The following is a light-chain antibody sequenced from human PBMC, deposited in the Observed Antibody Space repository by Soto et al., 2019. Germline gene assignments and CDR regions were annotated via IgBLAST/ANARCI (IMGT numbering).Light chain of an antibody. V-gene: IGKV3-11*01. CDR2: DAS. Sequence: EIGLTQSQATLSLSPGERATHSCRASQSVSSYLAWYQQKPGQAPRLLIYDASNRATGIPARFSGSGSGTDFPLTISRLEPEDFAVYYCQQRSNWPPYTFGQGTKLEIK. CDR1: QSVSSY. J-gene: IGKJ2*01. CDR3: QQRSNWPPYT.